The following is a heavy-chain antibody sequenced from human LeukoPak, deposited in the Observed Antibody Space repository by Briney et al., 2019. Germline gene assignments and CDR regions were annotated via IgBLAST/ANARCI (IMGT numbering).Heavy chain of an antibody. D-gene: IGHD3-10*01. CDR2: IYYSGST. CDR3: ARRYGSGIFDY. Sequence: PSETLSLTCTVSGGSISSYYWSWIRQPPGKGLEWIGYIYYSGSTNYNPSLKSRVTISVDTSKNQFSLKLSSVTAADTAVYYCARRYGSGIFDYWGQGTLVTVSS. V-gene: IGHV4-59*08. J-gene: IGHJ4*02. CDR1: GGSISSYY.